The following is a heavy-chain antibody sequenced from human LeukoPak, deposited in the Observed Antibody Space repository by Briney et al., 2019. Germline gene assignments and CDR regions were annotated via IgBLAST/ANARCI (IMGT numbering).Heavy chain of an antibody. CDR3: ARASQTRSGYHDDY. CDR1: GFTFSSYA. V-gene: IGHV3-30-3*01. J-gene: IGHJ4*02. D-gene: IGHD3-3*01. Sequence: PGRSLRLSCAASGFTFSSYALHWVRQAPGKGLEWVAVISYDGSNKYYADSVKGRFTISRDNSMNTLYLQMNSLRAEDMAVYYCARASQTRSGYHDDYWGQGTLVTVSS. CDR2: ISYDGSNK.